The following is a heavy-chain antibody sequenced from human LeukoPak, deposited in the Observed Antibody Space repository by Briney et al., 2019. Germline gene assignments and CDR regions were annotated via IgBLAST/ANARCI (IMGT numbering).Heavy chain of an antibody. Sequence: ASVKVSCKPTGYSFTAYYIFWMRQAPGQGLECMGWINLYNGATKYAQRFQSRVTMTRDTSISTAYMELSRLRSDGTAVYYCARVRGGGSTLAPWGQGTLVTVSS. D-gene: IGHD6-13*01. CDR1: GYSFTAYY. V-gene: IGHV1-2*02. CDR3: ARVRGGGSTLAP. CDR2: INLYNGAT. J-gene: IGHJ4*02.